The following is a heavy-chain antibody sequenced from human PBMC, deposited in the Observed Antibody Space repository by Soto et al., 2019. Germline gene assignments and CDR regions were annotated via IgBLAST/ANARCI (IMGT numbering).Heavy chain of an antibody. Sequence: GGPLGPSVPPSELPFTGYPLAWARRPPGRGLKGVSPFRGWGGSTYYPESVKGRFTISRDNSKNTLYLQMNSLRAEDTAVYYCAKRSLRFLEWQTPGEDYWGQGTLVTVSS. CDR3: AKRSLRFLEWQTPGEDY. CDR2: FRGWGGST. D-gene: IGHD3-3*01. CDR1: ELPFTGYP. V-gene: IGHV3-23*01. J-gene: IGHJ4*02.